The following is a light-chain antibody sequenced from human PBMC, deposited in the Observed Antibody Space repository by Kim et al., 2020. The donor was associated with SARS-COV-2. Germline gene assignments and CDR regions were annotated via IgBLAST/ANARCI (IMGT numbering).Light chain of an antibody. CDR3: MQSLQTRT. CDR2: LGS. J-gene: IGKJ2*01. V-gene: IGKV2-28*01. CDR1: QSLLHSNGYNY. Sequence: DIVMTQSPLSLPVTPGEPASISCRSSQSLLHSNGYNYLDWYLQKPGQSPQLLIYLGSNRASGVPDRFSGSGSGTDFTLKISRVEAEDVGVYYCMQSLQTRTFGQGTKLDI.